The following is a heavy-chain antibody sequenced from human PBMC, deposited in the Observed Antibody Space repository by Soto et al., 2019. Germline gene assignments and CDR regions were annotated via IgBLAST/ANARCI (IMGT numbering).Heavy chain of an antibody. CDR2: IWYDGSNK. CDR1: GFTFSSYG. CDR3: ARERYCSSTSCPFDY. Sequence: QVQLVESGGGVVQPGRSLRLSCAASGFTFSSYGMHWVRQAPGKGLEWVAVIWYDGSNKYYADSVKGRFTISRDNSKNTLYLQMNSLRAEDTAVYYCARERYCSSTSCPFDYWGQGTLVTVSS. D-gene: IGHD2-2*01. V-gene: IGHV3-33*01. J-gene: IGHJ4*02.